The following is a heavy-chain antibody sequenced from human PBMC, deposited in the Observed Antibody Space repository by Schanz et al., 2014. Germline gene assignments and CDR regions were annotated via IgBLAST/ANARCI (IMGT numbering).Heavy chain of an antibody. J-gene: IGHJ4*02. CDR1: TFTFDHYA. D-gene: IGHD2-2*03. V-gene: IGHV3-7*03. Sequence: EVQLVESGGDLVQPGGSLRLSCSASTFTFDHYAMTWVRQAPGKGLGWVANIKKDGSEKYYVDSVKGRFTISRDNAKNSLFLQMNSLRPEDTAVYYCARAGYCTSVSCSLFVSDYWGQGTLVTVSS. CDR3: ARAGYCTSVSCSLFVSDY. CDR2: IKKDGSEK.